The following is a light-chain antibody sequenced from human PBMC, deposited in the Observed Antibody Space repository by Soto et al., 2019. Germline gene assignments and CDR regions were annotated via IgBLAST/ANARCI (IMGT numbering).Light chain of an antibody. Sequence: IVLNQSPGTLSLSPGERATLSCRASQTISSSSLAWYQQKGGQAPRLLIYGASSRATGIPDRFSGSGSGTDFTLTISRLEPDDFAVYYCQQYGSSSTFGQGTRLEIK. J-gene: IGKJ5*01. V-gene: IGKV3-20*01. CDR3: QQYGSSST. CDR1: QTISSSS. CDR2: GAS.